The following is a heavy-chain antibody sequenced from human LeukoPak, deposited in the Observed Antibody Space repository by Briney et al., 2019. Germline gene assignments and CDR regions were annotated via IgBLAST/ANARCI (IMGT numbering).Heavy chain of an antibody. CDR3: ARDYDSSGYPLY. D-gene: IGHD3-22*01. V-gene: IGHV3-30-3*01. CDR2: ISYDGSNE. J-gene: IGHJ4*02. CDR1: GFTFSSYA. Sequence: GGSLRLSCAASGFTFSSYAMHWVRQAPGKGLEWVAVISYDGSNEYYADSVKGRFTISRDNSKNTLYLQMNSLRAEDTAVYYCARDYDSSGYPLYWGQGTLVTVSS.